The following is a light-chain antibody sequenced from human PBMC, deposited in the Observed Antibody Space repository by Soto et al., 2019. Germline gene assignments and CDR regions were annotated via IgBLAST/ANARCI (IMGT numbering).Light chain of an antibody. J-gene: IGKJ5*01. CDR2: GAS. V-gene: IGKV1-39*01. CDR3: QQRDINPVP. CDR1: QSVSQC. Sequence: DIQMTQSPSSLSASIGDRVTITCRASQSVSQCLNWYQHKAGKAPKLLIYGASTLQSGVPSRFSGSGSGTDSTLNITSLQLEDVATYYCQQRDINPVPFGQGTRPETK.